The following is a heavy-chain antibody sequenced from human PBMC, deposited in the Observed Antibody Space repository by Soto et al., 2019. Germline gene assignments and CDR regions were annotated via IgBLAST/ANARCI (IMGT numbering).Heavy chain of an antibody. CDR2: IKEDGSEK. D-gene: IGHD1-26*01. CDR3: ARDREWEPSQEGFDY. J-gene: IGHJ4*02. Sequence: EVQLVESGGGLVQRGGSLRLSCEVSGFTFRSYCMTWFRQAPGKGLEWVATIKEDGSEKYNVDSVKGRFTISRANAKNSLYLQMNSLRAVDTAVYYCARDREWEPSQEGFDYWGQGTLVTVSS. CDR1: GFTFRSYC. V-gene: IGHV3-7*03.